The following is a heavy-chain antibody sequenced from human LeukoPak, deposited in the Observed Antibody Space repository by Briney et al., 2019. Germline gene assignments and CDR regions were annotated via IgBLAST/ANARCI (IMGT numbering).Heavy chain of an antibody. D-gene: IGHD3-10*01. CDR2: ISWNSGSI. CDR3: AKPLSMVRGVIIPEYYLDY. Sequence: GGSLRLSCAASGFTFDDYAMHWVRQAPGKGLEWVSGISWNSGSIGYADSVKGRFTISRDNAKNSLYLQMNRLRAEDTALYYCAKPLSMVRGVIIPEYYLDYWGQGTLVTVSS. J-gene: IGHJ4*02. CDR1: GFTFDDYA. V-gene: IGHV3-9*01.